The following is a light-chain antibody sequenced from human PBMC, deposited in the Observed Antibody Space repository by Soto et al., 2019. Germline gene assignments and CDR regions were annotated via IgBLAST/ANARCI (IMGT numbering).Light chain of an antibody. V-gene: IGKV1-13*02. CDR2: DAS. J-gene: IGKJ1*01. CDR1: QGISNH. Sequence: AIQLTQSPSSLSASVGDRVTITCRASQGISNHLAWYQQKPGKAPKLLIYDASSLETGVPSRFSGSGSGTEFALTISSLQPDDFATYYCQYYNTFSGTFGQGTKVDIK. CDR3: QYYNTFSGT.